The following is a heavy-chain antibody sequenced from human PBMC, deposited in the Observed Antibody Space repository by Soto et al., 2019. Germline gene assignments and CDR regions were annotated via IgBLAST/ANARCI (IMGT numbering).Heavy chain of an antibody. V-gene: IGHV1-46*01. D-gene: IGHD6-13*01. J-gene: IGHJ5*02. Sequence: GASVNVSCKASGYTFSSYYMNWVRQAPGQGLEWMGIINPSGDSTSYAQKFQGRVTMTRDTSTSTVYMELSSLRSEDTAVYYCARDSVVRGYSSSWYPWFDPWG. CDR1: GYTFSSYY. CDR2: INPSGDST. CDR3: ARDSVVRGYSSSWYPWFDP.